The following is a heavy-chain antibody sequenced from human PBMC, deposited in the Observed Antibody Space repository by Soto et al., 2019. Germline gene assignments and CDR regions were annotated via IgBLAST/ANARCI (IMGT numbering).Heavy chain of an antibody. CDR1: GGTFSSYT. CDR3: AALYYDILTGYYEYYYYGMDV. CDR2: IILIRGIT. J-gene: IGHJ6*02. D-gene: IGHD3-9*01. Sequence: SVKVSCKASGGTFSSYTISWVRQAPGQGQERKGRIILIRGITNYAQKFQGRVTITRDKSTSTAYMELSSLRSEDTAVYYCAALYYDILTGYYEYYYYGMDVWGQGTTVTVSS. V-gene: IGHV1-69*02.